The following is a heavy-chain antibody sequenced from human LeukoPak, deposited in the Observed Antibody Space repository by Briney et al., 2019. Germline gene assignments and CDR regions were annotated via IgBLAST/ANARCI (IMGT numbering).Heavy chain of an antibody. Sequence: ASVKVSCKASGYTFISYGITWVRQAPGQGLEWLGWISAYNGNIDYAQKLQGGATLTTDTSTSTAYMEVRSLRSGDTAVYYCASMSGYYPSYYFDYWGQGTLVTVSS. CDR3: ASMSGYYPSYYFDY. J-gene: IGHJ4*02. CDR1: GYTFISYG. D-gene: IGHD3-3*01. V-gene: IGHV1-18*01. CDR2: ISAYNGNI.